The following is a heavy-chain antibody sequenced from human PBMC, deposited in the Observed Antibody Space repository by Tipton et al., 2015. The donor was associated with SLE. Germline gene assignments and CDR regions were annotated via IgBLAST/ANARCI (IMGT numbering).Heavy chain of an antibody. D-gene: IGHD1-26*01. J-gene: IGHJ4*02. CDR3: ARHRDSGDYYFDF. CDR1: GDSIRSSPYY. V-gene: IGHV4-39*01. Sequence: TLSLTCTVSGDSIRSSPYYWGWIRQPPGKGLEWIGSIYYTGSTYYNPPLRSRLSISVDTSDNQFSLKLSSVTAAGTAVYYCARHRDSGDYYFDFWGQGTLVTVSS. CDR2: IYYTGST.